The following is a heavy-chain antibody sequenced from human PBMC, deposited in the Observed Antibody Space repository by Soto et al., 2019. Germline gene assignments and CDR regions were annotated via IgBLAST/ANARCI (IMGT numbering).Heavy chain of an antibody. D-gene: IGHD1-1*01. Sequence: QVQLVQSGAEVKRAGSSVKVSCKASGGNFRTSAVSWVRQAPGHGLEWLGGVIPVHDTPNYAQRFEGRVTSTADESTTTACMELHSLTSEDTAVYFCARDRQPYNMRNENYFHGLDLWVQGTTVTVYS. CDR2: VIPVHDTP. J-gene: IGHJ6*02. CDR1: GGNFRTSA. V-gene: IGHV1-69*01. CDR3: ARDRQPYNMRNENYFHGLDL.